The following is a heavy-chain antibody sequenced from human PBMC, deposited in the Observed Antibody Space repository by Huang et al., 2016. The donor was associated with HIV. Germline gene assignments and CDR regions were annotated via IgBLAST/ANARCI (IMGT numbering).Heavy chain of an antibody. Sequence: EMQVVESGGGVITPGGSLRLYGAGSGLNVKDKYMGWVRQAPGKGLGWVQSTFSGGRTNYADSVKGRFSDSRAGSRNILYLQMNSLRPKDTAVYFCARGGEDTWIGSHYYALDVWGQGTTVTV. CDR3: ARGGEDTWIGSHYYALDV. V-gene: IGHV3-53*01. J-gene: IGHJ6*02. CDR1: GLNVKDKY. D-gene: IGHD1-20*01. CDR2: TFSGGRT.